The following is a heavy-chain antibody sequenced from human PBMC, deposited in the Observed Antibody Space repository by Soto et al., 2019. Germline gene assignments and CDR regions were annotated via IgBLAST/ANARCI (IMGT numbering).Heavy chain of an antibody. D-gene: IGHD3-22*01. J-gene: IGHJ6*02. Sequence: SVNVSCKASGGTFSSYAISWVRQAPGQGLEWMGGIIPIFGTANYAQKFQGRVTVTRDTSASTAYMELSSLRSEDTAVYYCARARYYDTSGYYRYYYYGMDIWGQGTTVTVSS. CDR3: ARARYYDTSGYYRYYYYGMDI. CDR1: GGTFSSYA. CDR2: IIPIFGTA. V-gene: IGHV1-69*05.